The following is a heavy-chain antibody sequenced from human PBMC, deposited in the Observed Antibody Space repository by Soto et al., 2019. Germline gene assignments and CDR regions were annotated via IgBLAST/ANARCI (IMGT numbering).Heavy chain of an antibody. D-gene: IGHD3-10*01. Sequence: GASVKVSCKASGYTFTGYYMHWVRQAPGQGLEWMGWINPNSGGTNYAQKFQGRGTMTRDTSISTAYMELSRLRSDDTAVYYCASQRGGSGFITVDYWGQGALVTVSS. CDR3: ASQRGGSGFITVDY. CDR1: GYTFTGYY. CDR2: INPNSGGT. J-gene: IGHJ4*02. V-gene: IGHV1-2*02.